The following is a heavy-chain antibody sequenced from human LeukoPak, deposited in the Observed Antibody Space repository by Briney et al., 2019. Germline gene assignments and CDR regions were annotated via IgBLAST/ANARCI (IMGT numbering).Heavy chain of an antibody. J-gene: IGHJ6*03. Sequence: GGSLRLSCAASGFTFSDYYMSWIRQAPGKGLEWVSYISSSGSTIYYADSVKGRFTISRDNAKNSLYLQMNSLRAEDTAVYYCARATGAAATYYYYYYMDVWGKGTTVTVSS. V-gene: IGHV3-11*04. CDR1: GFTFSDYY. CDR3: ARATGAAATYYYYYYMDV. D-gene: IGHD4/OR15-4a*01. CDR2: ISSSGSTI.